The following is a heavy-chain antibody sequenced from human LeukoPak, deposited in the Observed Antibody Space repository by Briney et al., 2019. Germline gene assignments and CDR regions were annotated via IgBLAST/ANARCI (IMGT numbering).Heavy chain of an antibody. CDR1: GGSFSGYY. J-gene: IGHJ6*03. D-gene: IGHD6-13*01. CDR3: ARIINGSWYYYYYYMDV. CDR2: INHSGST. Sequence: SETLSLTCAVYGGSFSGYYWSWIRQPPGKGLKWIGEINHSGSTNYNPSLKSRVTISVDTSKNQFSLKLSSVTAADTAAYYCARIINGSWYYYYYYMDVWGRGTTVTVSS. V-gene: IGHV4-34*01.